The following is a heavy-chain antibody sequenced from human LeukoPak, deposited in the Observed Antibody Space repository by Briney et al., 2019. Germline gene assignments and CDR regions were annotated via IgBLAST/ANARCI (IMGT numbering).Heavy chain of an antibody. CDR3: TRLQIAVAGPNWFDP. CDR1: KFTFSSYW. V-gene: IGHV3-7*01. Sequence: GGSLRLSCAASKFTFSSYWMSWVRQAPGKGLEWVANIKQDGSVHFYMDSLKGRFSVSRDNAKNSLYLQMNGLRVEDTAVYYCTRLQIAVAGPNWFDPWGQGTLVTVSS. CDR2: IKQDGSVH. D-gene: IGHD6-19*01. J-gene: IGHJ5*02.